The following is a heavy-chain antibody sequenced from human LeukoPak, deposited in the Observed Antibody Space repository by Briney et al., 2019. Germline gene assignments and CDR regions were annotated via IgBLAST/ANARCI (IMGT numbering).Heavy chain of an antibody. CDR3: ARDHADSSSWSFDY. Sequence: SETLSLTRTVSGGSISSGGYYWSWIRQHPGKGLEWIGYIYYSGSTYYNPSLKSRVTMSVDKSKNQFSLKLTSVTAADTAVYYCARDHADSSSWSFDYWGQGTLVTVSS. CDR2: IYYSGST. D-gene: IGHD6-13*01. CDR1: GGSISSGGYY. J-gene: IGHJ4*02. V-gene: IGHV4-31*03.